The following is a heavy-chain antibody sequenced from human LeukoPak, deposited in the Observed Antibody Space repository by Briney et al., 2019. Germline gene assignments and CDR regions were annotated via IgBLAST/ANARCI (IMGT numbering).Heavy chain of an antibody. V-gene: IGHV4-59*08. Sequence: SETLSLTCAVYGGSFSGYYWSWIRQPPGKGLEWIGYIYYSGSTHYNPSLKSRVTISVDTIKNQLSLKLTSVTAADTAMYYCARHVDSTTWYNWIDPWGQGTLVTVSS. J-gene: IGHJ5*02. CDR3: ARHVDSTTWYNWIDP. D-gene: IGHD6-13*01. CDR2: IYYSGST. CDR1: GGSFSGYY.